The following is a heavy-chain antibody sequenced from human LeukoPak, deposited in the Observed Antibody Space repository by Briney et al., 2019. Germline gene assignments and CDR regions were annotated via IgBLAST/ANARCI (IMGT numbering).Heavy chain of an antibody. V-gene: IGHV4-59*11. J-gene: IGHJ4*02. CDR3: ARSAAGIDY. CDR2: IYYSGST. Sequence: PSETLSLTCTVSGGSISSHYWSWIRQPPGKGPEWIGYIYYSGSTNYNPSLKSRVTISVDTSKNQFSLKLSSVTAADTAVYYCARSAAGIDYWGQGTLVTVPS. D-gene: IGHD6-13*01. CDR1: GGSISSHY.